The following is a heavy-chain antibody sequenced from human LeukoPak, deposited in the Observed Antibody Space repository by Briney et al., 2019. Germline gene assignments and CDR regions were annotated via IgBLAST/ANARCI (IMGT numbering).Heavy chain of an antibody. CDR1: GFTFSSYS. J-gene: IGHJ4*02. CDR3: ARVYVPFPY. Sequence: GGSLRLSCAASGFTFSSYSMNWVRQAPGKGLEWVSYISSSSSTIYYADSVKGRFTISRDNSMNSLYLQMNSLRAEDTAVYYCARVYVPFPYWGQGTLVTVSS. D-gene: IGHD5/OR15-5a*01. V-gene: IGHV3-48*01. CDR2: ISSSSSTI.